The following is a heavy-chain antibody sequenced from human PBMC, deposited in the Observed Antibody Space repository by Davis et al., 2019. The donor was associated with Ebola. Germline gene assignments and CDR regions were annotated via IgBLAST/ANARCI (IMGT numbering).Heavy chain of an antibody. Sequence: SVKVSCKASGDIFKSYAISWVRQAPGQGLEWMGTIIPIFGTTNYAQKSQGRVTITADESTSTVYMELSSLRSEDTAVYYCASGYCSGGGCWGPRGMDVWGQGTTVTVSS. CDR1: GDIFKSYA. D-gene: IGHD2-15*01. J-gene: IGHJ6*02. V-gene: IGHV1-69*13. CDR2: IIPIFGTT. CDR3: ASGYCSGGGCWGPRGMDV.